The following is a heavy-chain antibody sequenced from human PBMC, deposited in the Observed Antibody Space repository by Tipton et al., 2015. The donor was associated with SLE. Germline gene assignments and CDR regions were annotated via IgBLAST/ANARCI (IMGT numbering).Heavy chain of an antibody. Sequence: TLSLTCTVSGDSMNEYYWNWIRQAPGKGLEWVGYIYTGGSTHYNPSLRSRVTISVDTSNNQFSLKLRSVSAADTAVYYCAREKGYNWPFDFWGQGTLVTVSS. CDR2: IYTGGST. CDR3: AREKGYNWPFDF. D-gene: IGHD5-24*01. CDR1: GDSMNEYY. J-gene: IGHJ4*02. V-gene: IGHV4-4*08.